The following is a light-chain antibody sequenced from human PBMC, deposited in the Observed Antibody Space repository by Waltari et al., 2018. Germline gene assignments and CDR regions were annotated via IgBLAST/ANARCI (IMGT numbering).Light chain of an antibody. V-gene: IGLV2-8*01. Sequence: QSALTQPPSASGSPGQSVTISCTGTSSDVGGYNYVSWYQTHPGKVPKLMIYEVSKRPSGVPVRFSGSNSGNTASLTVSGLQAEDEADYYCSSYAGSNNVVFGGGTKLTVL. CDR2: EVS. CDR3: SSYAGSNNVV. J-gene: IGLJ2*01. CDR1: SSDVGGYNY.